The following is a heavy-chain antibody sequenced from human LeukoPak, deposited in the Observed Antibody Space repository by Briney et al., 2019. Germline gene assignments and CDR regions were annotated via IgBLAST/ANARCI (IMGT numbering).Heavy chain of an antibody. V-gene: IGHV4-59*01. CDR3: ARGVGYSYGLDY. CDR1: GGSISNYY. Sequence: SETLSLTCTVSGGSISNYYRSWIRQPPGKGLEWIGFIYKSETTSYSPSLQSRVTISVDTSKSQFSLKLSSVTAADTAVYYCARGVGYSYGLDYWGQGTLVIVSS. J-gene: IGHJ4*02. D-gene: IGHD5-18*01. CDR2: IYKSETT.